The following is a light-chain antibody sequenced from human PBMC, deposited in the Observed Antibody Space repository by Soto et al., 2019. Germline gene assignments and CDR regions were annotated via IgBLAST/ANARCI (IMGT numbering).Light chain of an antibody. Sequence: IVMTHSPATLFVPPGKTDTLSCRASQSVSSNFAWYQQRPGQAPRLLFYGASIRATAVPARFTASGSGTEFTLTISSLQSEDFAVYYCQQYNTWPRTFGQGTKVDIK. V-gene: IGKV3-15*01. CDR2: GAS. CDR3: QQYNTWPRT. CDR1: QSVSSN. J-gene: IGKJ1*01.